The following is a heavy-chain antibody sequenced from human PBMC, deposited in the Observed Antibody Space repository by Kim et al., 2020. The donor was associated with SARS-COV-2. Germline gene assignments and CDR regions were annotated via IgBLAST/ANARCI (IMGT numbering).Heavy chain of an antibody. Sequence: GGSLRLSCAASGFTFSNYAMAWVRQAPGKGLERVSTISAGGSSYYADSVKGRFTISRDNSRDTLYLQMNSLRAEDTAVYYCAKGYYNSGTSRGMDVWGQGPTVTVSS. CDR2: ISAGGSS. D-gene: IGHD3-10*01. CDR3: AKGYYNSGTSRGMDV. J-gene: IGHJ6*02. V-gene: IGHV3-23*01. CDR1: GFTFSNYA.